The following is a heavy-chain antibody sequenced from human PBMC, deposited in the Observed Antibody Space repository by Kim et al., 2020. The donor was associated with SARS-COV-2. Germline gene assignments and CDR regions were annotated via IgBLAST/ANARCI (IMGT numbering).Heavy chain of an antibody. Sequence: GGSLRLSCAASGFTFSSYWMSWVRQAPGKGLEWVANIKQDGSEKYYVDSVKGRFTISRDNAKNSLYLQMNSLRAEDTAVYYCARGGTYYDFWSGSYFDYWGQGTLVTVSS. D-gene: IGHD3-3*01. CDR2: IKQDGSEK. J-gene: IGHJ4*02. CDR3: ARGGTYYDFWSGSYFDY. CDR1: GFTFSSYW. V-gene: IGHV3-7*01.